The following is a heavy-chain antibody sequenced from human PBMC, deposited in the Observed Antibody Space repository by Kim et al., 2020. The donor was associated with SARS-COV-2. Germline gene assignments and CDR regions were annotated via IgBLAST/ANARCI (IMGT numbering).Heavy chain of an antibody. J-gene: IGHJ3*02. CDR2: INAGNGNT. D-gene: IGHD2-2*01. CDR1: GYTFTSYA. Sequence: ASVKVSCKASGYTFTSYAMHWVRQAPGQRLEWMGWINAGNGNTKYSQKFQGRVTITRDTSASTAYMELSSLRSEDTAVYYCARGDTIADCSSTSCPPRAAFDIWGQGTMVTFSS. V-gene: IGHV1-3*01. CDR3: ARGDTIADCSSTSCPPRAAFDI.